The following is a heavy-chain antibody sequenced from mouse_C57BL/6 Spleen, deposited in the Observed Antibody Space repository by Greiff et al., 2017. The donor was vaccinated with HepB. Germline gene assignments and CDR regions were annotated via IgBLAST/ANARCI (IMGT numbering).Heavy chain of an antibody. V-gene: IGHV1-15*01. CDR1: GYTFTDYE. CDR2: IDPETGGT. CDR3: TSYYSNYVWYFDV. J-gene: IGHJ1*03. D-gene: IGHD2-5*01. Sequence: VKLVESGAELVRPGASVTLSCKASGYTFTDYEMHWVKQTPVHGLEWIGAIDPETGGTAYNQKFKGKAILTADKSSSTAYMELRSLTSEDSAVYYCTSYYSNYVWYFDVWGTGTTVTVSS.